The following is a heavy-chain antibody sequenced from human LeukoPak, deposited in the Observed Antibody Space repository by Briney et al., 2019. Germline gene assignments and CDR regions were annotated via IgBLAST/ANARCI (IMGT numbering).Heavy chain of an antibody. V-gene: IGHV4-34*01. CDR1: GASFSGYY. CDR3: ERQRLIYYYMDV. J-gene: IGHJ6*03. CDR2: INHSGST. Sequence: SETLSLTCAGYGASFSGYYWSWIRQPPGKGLEWIGEINHSGSTNYNPSLKSGVTISVDTSKNQFSLKLSSVTAADTAVYYCERQRLIYYYMDVWGKGTTVTISS.